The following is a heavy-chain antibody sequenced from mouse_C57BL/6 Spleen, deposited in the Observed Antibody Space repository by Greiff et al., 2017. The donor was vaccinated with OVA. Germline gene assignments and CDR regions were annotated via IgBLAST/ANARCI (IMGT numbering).Heavy chain of an antibody. D-gene: IGHD1-3*01. CDR3: ARVDYNRFDY. Sequence: QVQLKQSGPELVKPGASVKISCKASGYAFSSSWMNWVKQRPGKGLEWIGRIYPGDGDTNYNGKFKGKATLTADKSSSTAYMQLSSLTSEDSAVYFCARVDYNRFDYWGQGTTLTVSS. CDR1: GYAFSSSW. CDR2: IYPGDGDT. V-gene: IGHV1-82*01. J-gene: IGHJ2*01.